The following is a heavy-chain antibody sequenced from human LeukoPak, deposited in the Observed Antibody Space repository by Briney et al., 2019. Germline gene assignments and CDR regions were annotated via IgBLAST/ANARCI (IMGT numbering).Heavy chain of an antibody. CDR1: GASINEYY. CDR3: ARALTGAFRICAFDI. J-gene: IGHJ3*02. D-gene: IGHD7-27*01. V-gene: IGHV4-4*07. Sequence: SETLSLTCTVSGASINEYYWSWLRQPAGKGLEWIGRIYTRANADYAPSLKSRVTMSADPSKNQLSLKLTSVIAADTAVYYCARALTGAFRICAFDIWGQGTLVTVSS. CDR2: IYTRANA.